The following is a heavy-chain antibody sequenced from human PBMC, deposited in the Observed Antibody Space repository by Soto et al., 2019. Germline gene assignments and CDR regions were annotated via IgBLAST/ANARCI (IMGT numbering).Heavy chain of an antibody. CDR3: ARGFVSGWFSFDY. CDR1: GFTVSSYA. D-gene: IGHD6-19*01. CDR2: ISGSGGTT. J-gene: IGHJ4*02. V-gene: IGHV3-23*01. Sequence: GGSLRLSCVASGFTVSSYAMSWVRQAPGKGLEWVSIISGSGGTTHYADSVKGRFTISRDNSKNTLYLQMNSLRVDDTAVYFCARGFVSGWFSFDYWGQGTLVTVSS.